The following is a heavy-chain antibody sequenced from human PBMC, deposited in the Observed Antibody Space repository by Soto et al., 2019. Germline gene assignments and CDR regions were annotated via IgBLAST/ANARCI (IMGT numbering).Heavy chain of an antibody. Sequence: PVESLKISCKGSGYSFTSYWISWVRQMPGKGLEWMGRIDPSDSYTNYSPSFQGHVTISADKSISTAYLQWSSLKASDTAMYYCARQDSYGPQYYYYYGMDVWGQGTTVTVSS. D-gene: IGHD5-18*01. J-gene: IGHJ6*02. CDR1: GYSFTSYW. CDR3: ARQDSYGPQYYYYYGMDV. CDR2: IDPSDSYT. V-gene: IGHV5-10-1*01.